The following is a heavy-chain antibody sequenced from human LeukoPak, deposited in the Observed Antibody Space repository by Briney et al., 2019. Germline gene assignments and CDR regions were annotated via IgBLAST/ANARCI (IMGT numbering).Heavy chain of an antibody. J-gene: IGHJ6*02. Sequence: GASVKVSCKASGYTFTSYGISWVRQAPGQGLEWMGRIIPILGIANYAQKFQGRVTITADKSTSTAYMELSSLRSEDTAVYYCAREGSWYGPAYYYGMDVWGQGTTVTVSS. CDR3: AREGSWYGPAYYYGMDV. CDR2: IIPILGIA. CDR1: GYTFTSYG. D-gene: IGHD6-13*01. V-gene: IGHV1-69*04.